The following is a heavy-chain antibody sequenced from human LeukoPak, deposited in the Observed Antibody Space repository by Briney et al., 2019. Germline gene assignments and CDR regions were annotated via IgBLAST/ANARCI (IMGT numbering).Heavy chain of an antibody. CDR1: GGSFSSFN. V-gene: IGHV4-59*01. J-gene: IGHJ3*02. D-gene: IGHD5-24*01. CDR2: IYYSGST. CDR3: ARDRDGSNAFDI. Sequence: SETLSLTCTVSGGSFSSFNWNWIRQPPGKGLEWIGYIYYSGSTNYNPSLKSRVTISADTSKNQFSLNLRSVTAADTADYYCARDRDGSNAFDIWGQGTVVTVSS.